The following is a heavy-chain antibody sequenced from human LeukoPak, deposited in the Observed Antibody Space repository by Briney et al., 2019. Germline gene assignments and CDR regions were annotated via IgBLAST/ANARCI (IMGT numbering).Heavy chain of an antibody. CDR3: AKDRNDWKQGIDS. CDR1: GFIFSDHA. Sequence: PGGSLRLSCPASGFIFSDHAMNWVRQAPGKGLEWVSIISARDGRIYYAASVKGRFTISRDNSKNTLYLQMNSLRVEDTAVYYCAKDRNDWKQGIDSWGQGTLVTVST. CDR2: ISARDGRI. D-gene: IGHD1-1*01. V-gene: IGHV3-23*01. J-gene: IGHJ4*02.